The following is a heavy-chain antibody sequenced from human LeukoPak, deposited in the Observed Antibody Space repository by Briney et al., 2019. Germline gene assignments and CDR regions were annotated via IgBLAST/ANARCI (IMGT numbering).Heavy chain of an antibody. D-gene: IGHD4-11*01. CDR2: INHSGST. Sequence: SETLSLTCAVYGGSFSGYYWSWIRQPPGKGLEWIGEINHSGSTNYNPSLKSRVTISVDTSKNQFSLKLSSVTAADTAVYYCARPYSNYDYYYYMDVWGKGTTVTVSS. CDR1: GGSFSGYY. J-gene: IGHJ6*03. CDR3: ARPYSNYDYYYYMDV. V-gene: IGHV4-34*01.